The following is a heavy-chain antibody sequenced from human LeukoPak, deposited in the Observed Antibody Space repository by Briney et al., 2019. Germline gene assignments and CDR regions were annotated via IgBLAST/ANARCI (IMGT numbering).Heavy chain of an antibody. V-gene: IGHV3-74*01. Sequence: PGGSLRLSCAASGFTFSSYWMNWVRQAPGKGLVRVSRIASDGSSTTYADSVKGRFSISRDNAKNSLYLQMSSLRAEDTAVYYCARKGELERRRSWDYWGQGTLVTVSS. J-gene: IGHJ4*02. CDR3: ARKGELERRRSWDY. CDR2: IASDGSST. D-gene: IGHD1-1*01. CDR1: GFTFSSYW.